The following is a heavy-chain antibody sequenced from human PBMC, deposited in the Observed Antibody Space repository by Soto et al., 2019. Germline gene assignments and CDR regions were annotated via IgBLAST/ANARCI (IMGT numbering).Heavy chain of an antibody. CDR1: GFTFSSYS. J-gene: IGHJ4*02. Sequence: GGSLRLSCAASGFTFSSYSMSWVRQAPGKGLEWVSAITGSGGSTYYADSVKGRFTISRDNSKNTLYLQMKSLRAEDTAVYYCAKEGELIGYNYGSCFDYWGQGTHVTVSS. CDR3: AKEGELIGYNYGSCFDY. D-gene: IGHD5-18*01. V-gene: IGHV3-23*01. CDR2: ITGSGGST.